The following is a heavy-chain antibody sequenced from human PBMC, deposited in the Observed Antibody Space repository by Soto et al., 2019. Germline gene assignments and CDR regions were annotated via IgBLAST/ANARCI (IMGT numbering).Heavy chain of an antibody. CDR2: ISAYNGNT. V-gene: IGHV1-18*01. CDR3: ARGAALRYFDWSSRGGMDV. J-gene: IGHJ6*02. Sequence: QVQLVQSGAEVKKPGASVKVSCKASGYTFTSYGISWVRQAPGQGLEWMGWISAYNGNTNYAQKLQGRVTMTTDTSTRTAYMELRSLRSDDTAVYYCARGAALRYFDWSSRGGMDVWGQGTTVTVSS. CDR1: GYTFTSYG. D-gene: IGHD3-9*01.